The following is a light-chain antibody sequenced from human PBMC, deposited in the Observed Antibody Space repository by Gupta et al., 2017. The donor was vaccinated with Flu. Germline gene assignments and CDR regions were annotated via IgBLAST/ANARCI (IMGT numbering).Light chain of an antibody. CDR2: EVS. J-gene: IGKJ1*01. Sequence: VMTKTPPSMSVTPGEPASISCKASQSILHGDGKNYLYWYLQKPGQPPQLLIYEVSNRFFGVADRFSGSGSGTDFTLKISRVEAEVVGVYYCMQSIELPRTFGQWTKVEIK. V-gene: IGKV2D-29*01. CDR1: QSILHGDGKNY. CDR3: MQSIELPRT.